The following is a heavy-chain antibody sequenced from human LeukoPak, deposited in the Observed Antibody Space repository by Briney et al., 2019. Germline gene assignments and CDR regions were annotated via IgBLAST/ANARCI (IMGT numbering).Heavy chain of an antibody. CDR2: IKPDGSEK. D-gene: IGHD1-1*01. J-gene: IGHJ4*02. CDR1: GFTFSTYW. V-gene: IGHV3-7*03. CDR3: AKAPPYKKYFDY. Sequence: PGGSLRLSCVASGFTFSTYWMSWVRQTPGKRLEWVANIKPDGSEKYYVDSVKGRFTISRDNAKNSLYLQVNSLRAEDTAVYYCAKAPPYKKYFDYWGQGTLVTVSS.